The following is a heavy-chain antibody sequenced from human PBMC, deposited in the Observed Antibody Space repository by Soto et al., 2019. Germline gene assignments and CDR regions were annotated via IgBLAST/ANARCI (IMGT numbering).Heavy chain of an antibody. Sequence: SETLSLTCTVSGGSISNYYWGWIRQPPTKGLEWIGYIYKSASFNYNPSLKSRVTISLDTSKNQLSLIVNSVTAADTAVYYCARGYCSNTDCYSRTFDNWGRGALVTVSS. CDR3: ARGYCSNTDCYSRTFDN. V-gene: IGHV4-59*01. CDR2: IYKSASF. CDR1: GGSISNYY. J-gene: IGHJ4*02. D-gene: IGHD2-2*01.